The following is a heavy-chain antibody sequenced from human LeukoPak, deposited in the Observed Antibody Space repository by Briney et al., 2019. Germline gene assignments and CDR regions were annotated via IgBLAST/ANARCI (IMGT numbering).Heavy chain of an antibody. V-gene: IGHV3-48*03. CDR1: GFTFSSYA. Sequence: GGSLRLSCAASGFTFSSYAMSWVRQAPGKGLEWVSYISSSGSTIYYADSVKGRFTISRDNAKNSLYLQMNSLRAEDTAVYYCASFSNYYGMDVWGKGTTVTVSS. J-gene: IGHJ6*04. CDR2: ISSSGSTI. CDR3: ASFSNYYGMDV.